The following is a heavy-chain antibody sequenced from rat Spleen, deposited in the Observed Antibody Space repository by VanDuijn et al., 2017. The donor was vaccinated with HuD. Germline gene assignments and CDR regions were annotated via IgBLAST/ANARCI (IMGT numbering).Heavy chain of an antibody. CDR2: ISYEGNST. Sequence: EVQLVESGGGLVQPGRSLKLSCAASGFTFSDYYMAWVRQAPKKGLDGVASISYEGNSTYYGDSVKGRFTISRDNAKSTLYLQMNSLGSEDTATYYCAAWRYYNPDYWGQGVMVTVSS. J-gene: IGHJ2*01. CDR3: AAWRYYNPDY. V-gene: IGHV5-22*01. D-gene: IGHD1-12*01. CDR1: GFTFSDYY.